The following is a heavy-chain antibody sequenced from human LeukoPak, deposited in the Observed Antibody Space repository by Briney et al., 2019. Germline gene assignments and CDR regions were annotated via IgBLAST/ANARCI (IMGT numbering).Heavy chain of an antibody. CDR3: ASPGRAAAGYDAFDI. CDR2: IVVRGGST. J-gene: IGHJ3*02. Sequence: GGSLRLSCAASGFTFSSYAMSWVRQAPGKGLEWVSAIVVRGGSTYYAASVKGRFTVSRDNSKNTLYLQMNSLRAEDTAVYYCASPGRAAAGYDAFDIWGQGTMVTVSS. CDR1: GFTFSSYA. V-gene: IGHV3-23*01. D-gene: IGHD6-13*01.